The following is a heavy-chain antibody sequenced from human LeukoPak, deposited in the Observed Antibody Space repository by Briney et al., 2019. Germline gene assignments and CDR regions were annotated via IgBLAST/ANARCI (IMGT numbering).Heavy chain of an antibody. V-gene: IGHV5-51*01. CDR2: IYPGDSDT. D-gene: IGHD6-19*01. J-gene: IGHJ3*01. Sequence: GESLKISCKGGGDNFNNYWIVWVRQMPGKGLEWMGIIYPGDSDTRYSPSFQGQVTISADKSISTAYLQWSGLKASDTAMYYCARDSPYSSGWRDAFDVWGQGTMVTVSS. CDR1: GDNFNNYW. CDR3: ARDSPYSSGWRDAFDV.